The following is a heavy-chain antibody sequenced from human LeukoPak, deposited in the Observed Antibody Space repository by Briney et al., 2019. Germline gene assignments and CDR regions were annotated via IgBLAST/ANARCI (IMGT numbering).Heavy chain of an antibody. CDR1: GFTFSSYG. V-gene: IGHV3-23*01. CDR2: ISGSGGST. Sequence: GGSLRLSCAASGFTFSSYGMSWVRQAPGKGLEWVSAISGSGGSTYYADSVKGRFTISRDNAKNSLYLQMNSLRAEDTAVYYCARDKAAAGDYYYYYYMDVWGKGTTVTISS. J-gene: IGHJ6*03. D-gene: IGHD6-13*01. CDR3: ARDKAAAGDYYYYYYMDV.